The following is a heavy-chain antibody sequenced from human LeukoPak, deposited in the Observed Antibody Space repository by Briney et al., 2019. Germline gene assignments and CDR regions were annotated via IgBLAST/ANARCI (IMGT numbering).Heavy chain of an antibody. Sequence: PGGSLRLSCAASGFTFSTYNMNWVRQAPGKGLEWVSYISSSGNTIYYADSVKGRFTISRDNAKNSLYLQMNSLRAEDTAVYFCARVKYYYDSSGYYEYYFDYWGQGTLVTVSS. D-gene: IGHD3-22*01. CDR1: GFTFSTYN. J-gene: IGHJ4*02. CDR3: ARVKYYYDSSGYYEYYFDY. V-gene: IGHV3-48*04. CDR2: ISSSGNTI.